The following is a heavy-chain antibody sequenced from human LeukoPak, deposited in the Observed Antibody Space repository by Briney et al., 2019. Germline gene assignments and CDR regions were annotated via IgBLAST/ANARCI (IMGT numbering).Heavy chain of an antibody. CDR2: ISGSGGST. Sequence: SGGSLRLSCAASGFTFSSYTMNWVRQAPGKGLEWVSAISGSGGSTYYADSVEGRFTISRDSSKNTLYLQMNSLRAEDTAVYYCAKVTAVPDSFDSWGQGTLVTVSS. CDR3: AKVTAVPDSFDS. D-gene: IGHD6-19*01. J-gene: IGHJ4*02. CDR1: GFTFSSYT. V-gene: IGHV3-23*01.